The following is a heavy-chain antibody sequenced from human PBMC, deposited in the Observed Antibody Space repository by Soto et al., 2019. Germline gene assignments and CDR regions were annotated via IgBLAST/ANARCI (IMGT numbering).Heavy chain of an antibody. Sequence: EVQLVESGGGLVQPGGSLRLSCAASEFTFSSHYMNWVRQAPGKGLEGVANINLDGSEKNYVDSVKGRFTISRDNAKNSLYLQMNSLRAEDTAVYYCARDFGYCSGGTCYALLDYWGQGTLVTVSS. D-gene: IGHD2-15*01. J-gene: IGHJ4*02. V-gene: IGHV3-7*01. CDR1: EFTFSSHY. CDR3: ARDFGYCSGGTCYALLDY. CDR2: INLDGSEK.